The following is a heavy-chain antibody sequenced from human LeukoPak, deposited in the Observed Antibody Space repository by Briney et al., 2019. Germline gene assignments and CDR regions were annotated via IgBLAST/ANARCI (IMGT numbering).Heavy chain of an antibody. J-gene: IGHJ4*02. Sequence: GGSLRLSCAASGITFSSYTMTWVRQAPGKGLECVSSISSSSGHIYYADSVKGRFTISRDNAKNSLYLQMNSLRAEDTAVYYCAKVARRDRFDYWGQGTLVTVSS. D-gene: IGHD5-24*01. CDR1: GITFSSYT. V-gene: IGHV3-21*04. CDR2: ISSSSGHI. CDR3: AKVARRDRFDY.